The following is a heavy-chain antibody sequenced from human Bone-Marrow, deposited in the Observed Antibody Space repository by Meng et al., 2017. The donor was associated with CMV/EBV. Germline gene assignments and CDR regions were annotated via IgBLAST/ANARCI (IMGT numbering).Heavy chain of an antibody. CDR2: IKQDGSEK. D-gene: IGHD3-3*01. CDR1: GFTVSSNY. J-gene: IGHJ4*02. V-gene: IGHV3-7*01. Sequence: GGSLRLSCAASGFTVSSNYMSWVRQAPGKGLEWVANIKQDGSEKYYVDSVKGRFTISRDNAKNSLYLQMNSLRAEDTAVYYCARSSGYYYNDYWGQGTLVTVSS. CDR3: ARSSGYYYNDY.